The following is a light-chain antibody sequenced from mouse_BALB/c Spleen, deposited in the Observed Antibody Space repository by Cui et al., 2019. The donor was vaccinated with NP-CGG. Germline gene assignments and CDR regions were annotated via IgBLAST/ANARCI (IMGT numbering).Light chain of an antibody. V-gene: IGLV1*01. Sequence: QAVVTPESALTTSPGETFTLPCRSSTRAVIIRNYANWVQEKPDHLFAGLIGGTNNRAPGVPARFSGSLIGDKAALTITGAQTEDEAIYFCALWYSNHWVFGGGTKLTVL. J-gene: IGLJ1*01. CDR1: TRAVIIRNY. CDR3: ALWYSNHWV. CDR2: GTN.